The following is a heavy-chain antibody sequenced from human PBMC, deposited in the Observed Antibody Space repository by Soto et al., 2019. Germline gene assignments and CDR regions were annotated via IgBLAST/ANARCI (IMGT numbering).Heavy chain of an antibody. Sequence: QVQLVESGGGVVQPGRSLRLSCAASGFTFSSYAMHWVRQAPGKGLEWVAVISYDGSNKYYADSVKGRFTISRDNSKHTLYLQMNSLRAEDTAVYYCARGHLLGDWGQGTLVTVSS. J-gene: IGHJ4*02. CDR2: ISYDGSNK. CDR1: GFTFSSYA. CDR3: ARGHLLGD. V-gene: IGHV3-30-3*01.